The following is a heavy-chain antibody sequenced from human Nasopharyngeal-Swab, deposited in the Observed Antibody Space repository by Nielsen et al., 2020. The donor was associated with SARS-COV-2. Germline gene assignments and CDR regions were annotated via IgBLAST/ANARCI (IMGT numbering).Heavy chain of an antibody. CDR1: GGSFSGYY. D-gene: IGHD3-22*01. V-gene: IGHV4-34*01. CDR3: ARVGYYDSSGYL. J-gene: IGHJ4*02. Sequence: SETLSLPCAVYGGSFSGYYWSWIRQPPGKGLEWIGEIYHSGSTNYNPSLKSRVTISVDKSKNQFSLKLSSVTAADTAVYYCARVGYYDSSGYLWGQGTLVTVSS. CDR2: IYHSGST.